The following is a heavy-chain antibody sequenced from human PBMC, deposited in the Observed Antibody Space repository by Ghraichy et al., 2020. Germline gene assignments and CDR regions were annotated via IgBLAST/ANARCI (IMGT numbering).Heavy chain of an antibody. V-gene: IGHV3-23*01. J-gene: IGHJ6*03. Sequence: GGSLRLSCVASGFTFSTYAMSWVRQAPGKGLEWVSSINFIGGSLYYTDSAKGRFTISRDNSKNTLYLQMNSLRAEDTAVYYCAKPPDVLADYYYYMDVWGKGTTVTVSS. D-gene: IGHD2-8*02. CDR1: GFTFSTYA. CDR3: AKPPDVLADYYYYMDV. CDR2: INFIGGSL.